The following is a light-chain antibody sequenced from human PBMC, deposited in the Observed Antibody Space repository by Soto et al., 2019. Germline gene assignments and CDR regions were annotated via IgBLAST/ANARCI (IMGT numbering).Light chain of an antibody. CDR2: DAS. V-gene: IGKV4-1*01. Sequence: DVVMTQSPDSLAVSLGERGSINCNSSQRVLYSSNNKNYLAWYQQKPGQAPRLLIYDASNRATGIPARFSGSGSGTDFTLTISSLEPEDFAVYYCQQRSNWPPITFGQGTRLEIK. CDR1: QRVLYSSNNKNY. CDR3: QQRSNWPPIT. J-gene: IGKJ5*01.